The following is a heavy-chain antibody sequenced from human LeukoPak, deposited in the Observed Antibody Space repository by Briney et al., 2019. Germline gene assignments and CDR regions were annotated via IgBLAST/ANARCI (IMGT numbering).Heavy chain of an antibody. Sequence: PSETLSLTCTVSGGSISSSSYYWGWIRQPPGKGLEWIATSSYSGSTYYNPSLKSRFTISVDTSKNQFYLELSSVTAADTAVYYCASAEVLPDYYDTSGAFEYWGQGTLVTVSS. D-gene: IGHD3-22*01. CDR1: GGSISSSSYY. CDR2: SSYSGST. J-gene: IGHJ4*02. CDR3: ASAEVLPDYYDTSGAFEY. V-gene: IGHV4-39*07.